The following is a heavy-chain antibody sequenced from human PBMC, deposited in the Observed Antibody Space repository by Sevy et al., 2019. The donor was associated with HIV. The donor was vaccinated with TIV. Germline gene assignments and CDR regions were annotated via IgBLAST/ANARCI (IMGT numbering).Heavy chain of an antibody. CDR2: INPNSGGT. J-gene: IGHJ3*02. V-gene: IGHV1-2*02. D-gene: IGHD1-1*01. CDR3: ARGATDARRTYNTQAFDI. Sequence: ASVKVSCKASGYTFTGYYMHWIRQAPGQGLEWMGWINPNSGGTNYAQKFQGRVTMTRDTSISTAYMDLSRLRSDDTAVYYCARGATDARRTYNTQAFDIWGQGTMVTVSS. CDR1: GYTFTGYY.